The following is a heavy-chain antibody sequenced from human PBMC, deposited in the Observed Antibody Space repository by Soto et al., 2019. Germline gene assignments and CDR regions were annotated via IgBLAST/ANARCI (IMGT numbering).Heavy chain of an antibody. Sequence: QVQLVQSGAEVKTPGSSVRVSCKTAGATFLTFAIPWVRRAPGQGLEWMGGIIRILGTKHIAQNFQGRVNFTADRSTSTAYMDLSSLRSEDTATYFCARGKEWEQPSNHYYFDYWGQGSQVIVSS. CDR3: ARGKEWEQPSNHYYFDY. CDR2: IIRILGTK. V-gene: IGHV1-69*06. J-gene: IGHJ4*02. D-gene: IGHD1-26*01. CDR1: GATFLTFA.